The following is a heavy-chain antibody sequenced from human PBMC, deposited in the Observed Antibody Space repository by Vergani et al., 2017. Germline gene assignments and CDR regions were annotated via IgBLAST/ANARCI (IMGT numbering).Heavy chain of an antibody. J-gene: IGHJ5*02. V-gene: IGHV3-9*01. CDR3: ARLPRYCSSTSCRS. Sequence: EVQLVESGGGLVQPGRSLRLSCAASGFTFDDYAMHWVRQAPGKGLEWVSGISWNSGSTGYADSVKGRFTISRDNAKNSLYLQMNSLRAEDTALYYCARLPRYCSSTSCRSWGQGTLVTVSS. CDR2: ISWNSGST. D-gene: IGHD2-2*01. CDR1: GFTFDDYA.